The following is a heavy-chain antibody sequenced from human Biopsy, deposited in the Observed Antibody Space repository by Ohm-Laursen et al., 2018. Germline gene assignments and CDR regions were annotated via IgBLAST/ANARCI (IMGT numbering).Heavy chain of an antibody. CDR3: ARDRGYYSDRTVPGYFDL. J-gene: IGHJ2*01. CDR2: VYYTGST. V-gene: IGHV4-59*01. D-gene: IGHD3-22*01. Sequence: SDTLSLTCTVSGDSISSYYLSWIRQPPGKGLEWIGYVYYTGSTDYNPSLQSRVTISVDTSKNHFSLRLRSVTPADTAIYYCARDRGYYSDRTVPGYFDLWGRGTLVTVSS. CDR1: GDSISSYY.